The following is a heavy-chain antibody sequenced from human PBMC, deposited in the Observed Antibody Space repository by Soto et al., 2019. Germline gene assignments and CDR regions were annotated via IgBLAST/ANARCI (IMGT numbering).Heavy chain of an antibody. CDR1: GGSISSSSYY. Sequence: QLQLQESGPGLVKPSETLSLTCTVSGGSISSSSYYWGWIRQPPGKGLEWIGSIYYSGSTYYNPSLKSRVTISVDTSKNQFSLKLSSVTAADTAVYYCARHGERYYDILTGYFPYYYMDVWGKGTTVTVSS. CDR2: IYYSGST. V-gene: IGHV4-39*01. J-gene: IGHJ6*03. D-gene: IGHD3-9*01. CDR3: ARHGERYYDILTGYFPYYYMDV.